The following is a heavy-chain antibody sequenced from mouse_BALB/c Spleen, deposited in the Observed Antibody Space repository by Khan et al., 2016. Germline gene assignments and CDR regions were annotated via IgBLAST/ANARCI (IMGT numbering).Heavy chain of an antibody. V-gene: IGHV1S81*02. CDR1: GYTFTSYY. J-gene: IGHJ3*01. CDR2: INPNNGDT. Sequence: QVRLQQSGAELVKPGASVKLSCKASGYTFTSYYMYWVKQRPGQGLEWIGEINPNNGDTNFNERFKSKATLTVDKSSSTTYMQFSSLTSEDSAVDYGTRAGYDYPFAYWGQGTLVTVSA. D-gene: IGHD2-4*01. CDR3: TRAGYDYPFAY.